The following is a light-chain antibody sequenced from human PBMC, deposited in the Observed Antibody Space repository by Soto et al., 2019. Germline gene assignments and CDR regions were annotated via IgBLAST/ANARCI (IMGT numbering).Light chain of an antibody. CDR2: QVT. J-gene: IGLJ1*01. CDR3: SSYTTSSTYV. V-gene: IGLV2-14*01. Sequence: QSDQTPPASVSGSPGQSITISRTGTSSDVGGYNYVSWYQHHPRKVPKLMIFQVTKRPSGVSDRFYGSKSGNTASLTISGLQAEDEGDYFCSSYTTSSTYVLGTGSKVTVL. CDR1: SSDVGGYNY.